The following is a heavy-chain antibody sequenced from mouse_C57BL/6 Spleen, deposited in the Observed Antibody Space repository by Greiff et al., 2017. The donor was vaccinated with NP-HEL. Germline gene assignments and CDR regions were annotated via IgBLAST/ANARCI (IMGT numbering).Heavy chain of an antibody. J-gene: IGHJ4*01. CDR1: GYTFTDYN. D-gene: IGHD2-4*01. V-gene: IGHV1-18*01. CDR2: INPNNGGT. CDR3: ARDDYDEVYYAMDY. Sequence: VQLQQSGPELVKPGASVKIPCTASGYTFTDYNMDWVKQSPGKSLEWIGDINPNNGGTIYNQKFKGKATLTVDKSTSTAYRELRSLTTEDTAVYYCARDDYDEVYYAMDYWGQGTSVTVAS.